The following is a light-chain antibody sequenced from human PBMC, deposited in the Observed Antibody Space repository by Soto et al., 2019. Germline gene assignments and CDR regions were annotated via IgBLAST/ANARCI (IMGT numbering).Light chain of an antibody. Sequence: EIVLTQSPATLYVSPGGRATLSCRASQNVMYNLAWYQQKPGQAPRLLVYGATTRATDAPPRFRGSGSGTEFSLPISSLQSEDFATYYCQQYGGWPRTFGQGSRVEFK. CDR2: GAT. CDR1: QNVMYN. J-gene: IGKJ1*01. CDR3: QQYGGWPRT. V-gene: IGKV3-15*01.